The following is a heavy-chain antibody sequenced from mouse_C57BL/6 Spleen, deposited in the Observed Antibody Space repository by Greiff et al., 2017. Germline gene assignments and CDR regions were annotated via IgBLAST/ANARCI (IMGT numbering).Heavy chain of an antibody. Sequence: EVQRVESGPGLVKPSQSLSLTCSVTGYSITSGYYWNWIRQFPGNKLEWMGYISYDGSNNYNPSLKNRISITRDTSKNQFFLKLNSVTTEDTATYYCARGGTSWFAYWGQGTLVTVSA. V-gene: IGHV3-6*01. D-gene: IGHD3-3*01. CDR3: ARGGTSWFAY. CDR2: ISYDGSN. J-gene: IGHJ3*01. CDR1: GYSITSGYY.